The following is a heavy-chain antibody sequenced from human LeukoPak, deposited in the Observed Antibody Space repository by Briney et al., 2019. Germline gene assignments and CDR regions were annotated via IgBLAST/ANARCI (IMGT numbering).Heavy chain of an antibody. CDR3: ARDSRIYVADYYDSSGHDY. V-gene: IGHV3-20*04. D-gene: IGHD3-22*01. CDR1: GFTFEDYG. CDR2: MNWKGGST. Sequence: GGSLRLSCAASGFTFEDYGMRWVRQAPGKGREWVSGMNWKGGSTGYADSVKGRFTISRDNAKNSLYLQTNSLRAEDTALYYCARDSRIYVADYYDSSGHDYWGQGTLVTVSS. J-gene: IGHJ4*02.